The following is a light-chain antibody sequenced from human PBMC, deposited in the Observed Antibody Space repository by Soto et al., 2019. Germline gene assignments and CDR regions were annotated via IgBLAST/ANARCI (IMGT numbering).Light chain of an antibody. CDR1: SSDVGNYNL. J-gene: IGLJ1*01. CDR2: EVS. Sequence: QSALTQPASVSGSPGQSITIYCTGTSSDVGNYNLVSWYQQYLGKAPKLMIYEVSKRPSGVSNRFSGSKSGNTASLTISGLQAEDEADYYCCSYAGSSTFYVFGTGTKVTVL. CDR3: CSYAGSSTFYV. V-gene: IGLV2-23*02.